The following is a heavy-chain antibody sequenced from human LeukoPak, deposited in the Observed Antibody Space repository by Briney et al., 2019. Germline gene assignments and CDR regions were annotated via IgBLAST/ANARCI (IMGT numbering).Heavy chain of an antibody. V-gene: IGHV3-23*01. CDR3: SKGNIAASATSLHFDY. CDR2: VSGSGDTT. J-gene: IGHJ4*02. CDR1: ELPLTNNP. Sequence: GGSLRLSVEPPELPLTNNPWGGFRQAPGEGLEWVSGVSGSGDTTYYADSVKGRFTISRDNSKNTLYLQMSSLRAEDTALYYCSKGNIAASATSLHFDYWGQGTLVTVSS. D-gene: IGHD6-6*01.